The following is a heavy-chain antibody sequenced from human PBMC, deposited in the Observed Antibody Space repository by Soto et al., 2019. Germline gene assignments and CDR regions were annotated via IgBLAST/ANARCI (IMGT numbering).Heavy chain of an antibody. CDR2: ISSSSRYT. CDR3: ARGRSGTGDGMDV. CDR1: GFMFSTYN. V-gene: IGHV3-21*01. D-gene: IGHD3-10*01. J-gene: IGHJ6*02. Sequence: GGSLRLSCAASGFMFSTYNMNWVRQAPGKGLEWVSYISSSSRYTYFADSVKGRFTISRDNAENSVHLQMNSLRAEDTGVYYCARGRSGTGDGMDVWGPGTTVTVSS.